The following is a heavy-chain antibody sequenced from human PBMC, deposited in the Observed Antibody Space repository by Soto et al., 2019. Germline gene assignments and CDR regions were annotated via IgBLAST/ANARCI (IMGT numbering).Heavy chain of an antibody. J-gene: IGHJ4*02. V-gene: IGHV3-7*01. D-gene: IGHD1-1*01. CDR1: VFTFSRYW. CDR2: INQDGSEK. CDR3: ATSVVMPGTNYFDS. Sequence: GGSLRLSFAASVFTFSRYWMNWFRQAPGKGLEWVANINQDGSEKYYVDSVKGRFAISRDNAKNSLYLQMSSLRAEDTAVYFCATSVVMPGTNYFDSWGQGALVTVSS.